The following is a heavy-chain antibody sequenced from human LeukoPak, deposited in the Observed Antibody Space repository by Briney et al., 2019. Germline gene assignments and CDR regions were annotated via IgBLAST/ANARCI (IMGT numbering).Heavy chain of an antibody. J-gene: IGHJ6*03. CDR1: GYSISSGYY. Sequence: SETLSLTCAVSGYSISSGYYWGWIRQPPGKGREWIGYIYYSGSTNYNPSLKSRVTISLDTSKNQFSLKLSSVTAADKAAYYCARVQRKIFGVVITYYMDVWGKGTTVTVSS. D-gene: IGHD3-3*01. V-gene: IGHV4-61*01. CDR3: ARVQRKIFGVVITYYMDV. CDR2: IYYSGST.